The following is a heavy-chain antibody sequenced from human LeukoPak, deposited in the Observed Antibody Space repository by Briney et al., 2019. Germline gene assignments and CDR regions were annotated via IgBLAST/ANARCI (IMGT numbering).Heavy chain of an antibody. CDR1: GFTFDDYA. D-gene: IGHD4-17*01. CDR2: ISRNSGSI. V-gene: IGHV3-9*01. J-gene: IGHJ3*02. CDR3: AALKGTTVTRTSI. Sequence: GRSLRLSCAASGFTFDDYAMHWVRQAPGKGLEWVSGISRNSGSIGYADSVKGRFTISRDNAKNSLYLQMNCLRAEDTALYYCAALKGTTVTRTSIWGQGTMVTVSS.